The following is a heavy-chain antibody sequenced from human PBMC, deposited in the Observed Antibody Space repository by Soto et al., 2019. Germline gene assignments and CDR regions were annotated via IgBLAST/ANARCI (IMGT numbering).Heavy chain of an antibody. D-gene: IGHD3-9*01. CDR3: ARDHYDILTGPLSNYYYYGMDV. J-gene: IGHJ6*02. V-gene: IGHV1-69*13. CDR1: GGTFSSYA. CDR2: IIPIFGTA. Sequence: SVKVSCKASGGTFSSYAISWVRQAPGQGLEWMGGIIPIFGTANYAQKFQGRVTITADESTITAYMELSSLRSEDTAVYYCARDHYDILTGPLSNYYYYGMDVWGQGTTVTVSS.